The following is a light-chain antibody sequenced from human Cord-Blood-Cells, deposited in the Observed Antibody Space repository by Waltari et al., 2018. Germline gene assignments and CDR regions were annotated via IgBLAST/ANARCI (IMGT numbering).Light chain of an antibody. J-gene: IGLJ3*02. CDR2: RNN. V-gene: IGLV1-47*01. CDR3: AAWDDSLSGRV. CDR1: SSNIGSNY. Sequence: QSVLTQPPSASGTPGQRGTISCSGSSSNIGSNYVSWYQQLPGTAPKLLIYRNNQRPSGVPDRFSGSKSGTSASLAISGLRSEDEADYYCAAWDDSLSGRVFGGGTKLTVL.